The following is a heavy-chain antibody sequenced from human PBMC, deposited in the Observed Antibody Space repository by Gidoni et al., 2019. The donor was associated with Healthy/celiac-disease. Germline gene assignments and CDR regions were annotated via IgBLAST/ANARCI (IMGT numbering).Heavy chain of an antibody. V-gene: IGHV4-34*01. Sequence: QVQLQPWGAGLLKPSETLSLTCAVYGGSFSGYYWSWIRQPPGKGLEWIGEINHSGSTNYNPSLKSRVTISVDTSKNQFSLKLSSVTAADTAVYYCARPSQGYWGQGTLVTGSS. J-gene: IGHJ4*02. CDR2: INHSGST. CDR1: GGSFSGYY. CDR3: ARPSQGY.